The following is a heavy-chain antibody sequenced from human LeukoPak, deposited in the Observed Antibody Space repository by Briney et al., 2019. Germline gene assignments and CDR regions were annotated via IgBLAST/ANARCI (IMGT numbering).Heavy chain of an antibody. CDR1: GGSISSYY. D-gene: IGHD5-12*01. Sequence: SETLSLTCTVSGGSISSYYWSWIRQPPGKGLEWIGYIYYSGSTNYNPSLKSRVTISVDTSKNQFSLKLSSVTAADTAVYYCARGAGYSGYDNRFDYWGQGTLVTVSS. J-gene: IGHJ4*02. CDR3: ARGAGYSGYDNRFDY. CDR2: IYYSGST. V-gene: IGHV4-59*08.